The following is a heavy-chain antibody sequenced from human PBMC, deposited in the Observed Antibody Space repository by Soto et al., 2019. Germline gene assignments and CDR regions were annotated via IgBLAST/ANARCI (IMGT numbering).Heavy chain of an antibody. V-gene: IGHV4-61*01. J-gene: IGHJ5*02. CDR2: VYYSGST. D-gene: IGHD3-3*01. Sequence: LSLTCTVSGASVNSENYYWSWIRQPPGKGLEWIGYVYYSGSTNYNPSLKSRATISLDTYRNQFSLKMTSMTSADTAFYYCARGVFRFLQWFDPWGQGTLVTVSS. CDR1: GASVNSENYY. CDR3: ARGVFRFLQWFDP.